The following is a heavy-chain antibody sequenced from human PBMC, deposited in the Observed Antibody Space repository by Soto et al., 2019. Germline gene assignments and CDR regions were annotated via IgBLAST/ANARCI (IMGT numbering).Heavy chain of an antibody. Sequence: ASVKVSWKASGYIFTGCYMHWVRQAPGQGLEWMGWINPNSGDTNYTQKFQGWVTMTRDTSISTAYMELSRLRSDDTAVYYCATSRISIAVAGETEYYFDYWGQGTPVTVSS. D-gene: IGHD6-19*01. CDR2: INPNSGDT. V-gene: IGHV1-2*04. CDR3: ATSRISIAVAGETEYYFDY. J-gene: IGHJ4*02. CDR1: GYIFTGCY.